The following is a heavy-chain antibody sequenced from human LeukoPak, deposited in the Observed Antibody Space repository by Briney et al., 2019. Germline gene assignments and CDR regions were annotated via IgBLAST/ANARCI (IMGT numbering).Heavy chain of an antibody. D-gene: IGHD2-2*01. J-gene: IGHJ5*02. Sequence: SVKVSCKASGGTFSSYAISWVRQAPGQGLEWMGGVIPIFRTAKYAQKFQGRVTITADESTSTTYMELSSLRSEDTAVYYCARDAYRNCSSATCYWFDPWGQGTLVTVFS. CDR3: ARDAYRNCSSATCYWFDP. CDR2: VIPIFRTA. V-gene: IGHV1-69*13. CDR1: GGTFSSYA.